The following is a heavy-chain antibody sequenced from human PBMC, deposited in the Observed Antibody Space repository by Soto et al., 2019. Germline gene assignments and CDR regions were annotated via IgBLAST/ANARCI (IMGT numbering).Heavy chain of an antibody. CDR2: ISGSGGST. CDR1: GFTFSSYA. D-gene: IGHD6-13*01. CDR3: AKDFPGSGKSAVIAAAGTNWFDP. V-gene: IGHV3-23*01. J-gene: IGHJ5*02. Sequence: GGSLRLSCAASGFTFSSYAMSWVRQAPGKGLEWVSAISGSGGSTYYADSMKGRFTNSRENSKNPLFLQMNSLGAEDTAVYYCAKDFPGSGKSAVIAAAGTNWFDPWGQGTLVTVSS.